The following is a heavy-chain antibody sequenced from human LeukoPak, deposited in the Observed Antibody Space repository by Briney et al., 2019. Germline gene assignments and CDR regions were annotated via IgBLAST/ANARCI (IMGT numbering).Heavy chain of an antibody. CDR3: AKELLITMVRGPFDY. Sequence: GKSLRLSCAASGFTFSIYGMHWVRQAPGKGLEWVAVISYDGSNKYYADSVKGRFTISRDNSKNTLYLQMNSLRTEDTAVYYCAKELLITMVRGPFDYWGQGTLVTVSS. J-gene: IGHJ4*02. V-gene: IGHV3-30*18. CDR1: GFTFSIYG. D-gene: IGHD3-10*01. CDR2: ISYDGSNK.